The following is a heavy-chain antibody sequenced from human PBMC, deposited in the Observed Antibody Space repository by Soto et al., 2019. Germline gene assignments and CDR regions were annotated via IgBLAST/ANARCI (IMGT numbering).Heavy chain of an antibody. D-gene: IGHD6-13*01. V-gene: IGHV4-4*07. CDR2: IHSSGST. CDR3: ARDQGGAAAGITWFDP. Sequence: QVQLQASGPGLVKPSETLSLTCTVSGASMNSYHWSWIRQPAGKGLEWIGHIHSSGSTNYNPSLKSPFTMSVDTSKNQFSLRLMSLTAAAMAVYYCARDQGGAAAGITWFDPWGQGSLVTVAS. J-gene: IGHJ5*02. CDR1: GASMNSYH.